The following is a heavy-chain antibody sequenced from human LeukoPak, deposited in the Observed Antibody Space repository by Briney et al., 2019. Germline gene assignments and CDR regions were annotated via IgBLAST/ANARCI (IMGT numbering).Heavy chain of an antibody. Sequence: GESLKISCKGSGYIFTSYWIGWVRQLPGKGLEWMGIIYPGDSDTRYSPSFQGQVTISADKSISTAYLQWSSLKASDTAMYYCARLDYYDSSGYYYGHYFDYWGQGTLVTVSS. CDR2: IYPGDSDT. CDR1: GYIFTSYW. CDR3: ARLDYYDSSGYYYGHYFDY. D-gene: IGHD3-22*01. V-gene: IGHV5-51*01. J-gene: IGHJ4*02.